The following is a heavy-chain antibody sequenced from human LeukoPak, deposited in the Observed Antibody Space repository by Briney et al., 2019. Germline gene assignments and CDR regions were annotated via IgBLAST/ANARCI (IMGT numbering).Heavy chain of an antibody. J-gene: IGHJ4*02. Sequence: ASVKVSCKASGYTFTGYYMHWVRQAPGQGLKWMGWINPNSGGTNYAQKFQGRVTMTRDTSISTAYMELSRLRSDDTAVYYCARELMVRGVPDYWGQGTLVTVSS. CDR3: ARELMVRGVPDY. CDR2: INPNSGGT. D-gene: IGHD3-10*01. V-gene: IGHV1-2*02. CDR1: GYTFTGYY.